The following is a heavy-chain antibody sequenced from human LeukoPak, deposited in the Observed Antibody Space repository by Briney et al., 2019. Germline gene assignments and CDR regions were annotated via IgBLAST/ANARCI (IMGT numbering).Heavy chain of an antibody. CDR3: ATVPGMRYFGY. CDR1: GFSFDIYW. CDR2: INQDGSGK. J-gene: IGHJ4*02. Sequence: GGSLRLSCAVSGFSFDIYWMSWVRQTPGKGLEWVANINQDGSGKNYADSVKGRFTISRDNAKYSLYLQVNGLRAEDTAVYYCATVPGMRYFGYWGQGTLVVVSS. D-gene: IGHD3-10*01. V-gene: IGHV3-7*01.